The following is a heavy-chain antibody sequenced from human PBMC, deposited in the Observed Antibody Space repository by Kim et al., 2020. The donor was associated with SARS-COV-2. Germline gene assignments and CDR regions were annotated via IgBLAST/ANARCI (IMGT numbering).Heavy chain of an antibody. CDR3: AAPTTVTTG. D-gene: IGHD4-17*01. Sequence: GNTNYAQKSQERVTITRDRSTSTAYMELSSLRSEDTAVYYCAAPTTVTTGWGQGTLVTVSS. V-gene: IGHV1-58*01. J-gene: IGHJ4*02. CDR2: GNT.